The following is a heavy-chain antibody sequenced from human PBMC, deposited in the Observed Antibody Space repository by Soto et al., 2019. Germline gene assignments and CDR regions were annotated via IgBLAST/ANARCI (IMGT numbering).Heavy chain of an antibody. D-gene: IGHD3-3*01. Sequence: EVQLLESGGGLVQPGGSLRLSCAASGFTFSSYAMSWVRQAPGKGLEWVSAISGSGGSTYYADSVKGRFTISRDNSKNTLYLQMNRLRAEDTAVYYCAKPPGRASEEFWSGYSYYYGMDVWGQGTTVTVSS. CDR1: GFTFSSYA. J-gene: IGHJ6*02. V-gene: IGHV3-23*01. CDR3: AKPPGRASEEFWSGYSYYYGMDV. CDR2: ISGSGGST.